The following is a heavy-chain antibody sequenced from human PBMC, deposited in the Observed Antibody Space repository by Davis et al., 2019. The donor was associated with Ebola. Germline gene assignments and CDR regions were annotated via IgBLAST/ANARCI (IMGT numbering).Heavy chain of an antibody. J-gene: IGHJ5*02. D-gene: IGHD6-19*01. CDR3: ACTPDSSGWFFDP. CDR2: IDPSDSYT. Sequence: GESLKISCKGSGYSFTNYWISWVRQMPGKGLEWMGRIDPSDSYTNYSPSFQGHVTISADKSISTAYLQWSSLKASDTAMYYCACTPDSSGWFFDPWGQGTLVTVSS. V-gene: IGHV5-10-1*01. CDR1: GYSFTNYW.